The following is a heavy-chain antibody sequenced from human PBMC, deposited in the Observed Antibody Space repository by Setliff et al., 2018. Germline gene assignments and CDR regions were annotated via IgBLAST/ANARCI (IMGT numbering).Heavy chain of an antibody. J-gene: IGHJ4*02. D-gene: IGHD5-18*01. CDR2: INPSGGST. CDR3: ARRVGSVGIQLPDY. V-gene: IGHV1-46*01. CDR1: GYTFTSYY. Sequence: GASVKVSCKASGYTFTSYYMHWVRQAPGQGLKWMGIINPSGGSTSYAQKFQGRVAMTRDTSTNTVYMQLSSLRSEDTAVYYCARRVGSVGIQLPDYWGQGTLVTVSS.